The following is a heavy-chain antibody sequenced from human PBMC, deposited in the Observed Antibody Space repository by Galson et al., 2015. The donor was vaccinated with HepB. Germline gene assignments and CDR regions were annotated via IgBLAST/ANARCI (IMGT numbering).Heavy chain of an antibody. CDR2: INAGNGNT. Sequence: SVKVSCKASGYTFTSYAMHWVRQAPGQRLEWMGWINAGNGNTKYSQKFQGRVTITRDTSASTAYMELSSLRSEDTAVYYCARRGSGSGCFDPWGQGTLVTVSS. D-gene: IGHD3-10*01. CDR3: ARRGSGSGCFDP. J-gene: IGHJ5*02. CDR1: GYTFTSYA. V-gene: IGHV1-3*01.